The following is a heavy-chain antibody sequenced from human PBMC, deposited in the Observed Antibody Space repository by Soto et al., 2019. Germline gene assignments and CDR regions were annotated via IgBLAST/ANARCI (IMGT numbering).Heavy chain of an antibody. J-gene: IGHJ6*03. V-gene: IGHV3-23*01. Sequence: GGSLRLSCAASGFTFSNYVMSWVLQAPGKGLEWLSSISGSGDKTYYADSVKGRFTISRDNSKNTLYLQMNSLRAEDTAVYYCAKVGGGVADYYYYYMAVWGKGTTVTVSS. D-gene: IGHD3-16*01. CDR1: GFTFSNYV. CDR2: ISGSGDKT. CDR3: AKVGGGVADYYYYYMAV.